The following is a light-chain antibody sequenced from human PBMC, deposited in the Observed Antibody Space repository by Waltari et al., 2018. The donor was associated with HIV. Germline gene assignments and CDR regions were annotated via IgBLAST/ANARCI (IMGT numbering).Light chain of an antibody. CDR3: AFFTDDNTLL. J-gene: IGLJ3*02. V-gene: IGLV2-14*03. CDR2: DVD. Sequence: SAVTQPASVSGLPGQSITISCTGDASDFGLYNFVSWYQQHPGKLPRLIVYDVDSRASGISTRFSGSKSGHTASLSISVLRAEDEADYYCAFFTDDNTLLFGGGTKVTVL. CDR1: ASDFGLYNF.